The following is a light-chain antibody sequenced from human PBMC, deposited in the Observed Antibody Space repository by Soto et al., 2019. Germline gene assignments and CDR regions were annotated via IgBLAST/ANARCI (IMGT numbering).Light chain of an antibody. Sequence: QSGLTQPPSVSAAPGQKVTISCSGSSSNIGNNYVSWYQQLPGTAPKLLIYDNNKRPSGIPDRFSGSKSGTSGTLDITGLQTGDEADYYCATWDYSLTGEVFGGGTK. CDR3: ATWDYSLTGEV. CDR2: DNN. J-gene: IGLJ2*01. CDR1: SSNIGNNY. V-gene: IGLV1-51*01.